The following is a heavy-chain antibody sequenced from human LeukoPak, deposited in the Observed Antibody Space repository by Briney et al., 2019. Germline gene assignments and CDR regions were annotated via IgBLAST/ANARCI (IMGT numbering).Heavy chain of an antibody. J-gene: IGHJ4*02. CDR1: GFTFSSYW. CDR2: IKQDGSEK. Sequence: GRSLRLSCVGSGFTFSSYWMSWVRQAPGKGLEWVANIKQDGSEKHYVDSVRGRFTISRDNAKNSLYLQMNSLRAEDTAVYYCAKDGAADDFWSGYYVDYWGQGTLVTVSS. CDR3: AKDGAADDFWSGYYVDY. D-gene: IGHD3-3*01. V-gene: IGHV3-7*01.